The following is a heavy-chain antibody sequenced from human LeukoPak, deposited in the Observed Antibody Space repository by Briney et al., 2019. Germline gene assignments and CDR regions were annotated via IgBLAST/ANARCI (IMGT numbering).Heavy chain of an antibody. D-gene: IGHD1-26*01. V-gene: IGHV1-8*01. J-gene: IGHJ4*02. Sequence: AASVMVSCKASGYTFTSYDINWVRQATGQGLEWMGWMNLNSGNTGYAQKFQGRVTMTRNTSISTAYMELSSLRSEDTAVYYCARGRGISGRPGATSGLGYWGQGTLVTVSS. CDR1: GYTFTSYD. CDR2: MNLNSGNT. CDR3: ARGRGISGRPGATSGLGY.